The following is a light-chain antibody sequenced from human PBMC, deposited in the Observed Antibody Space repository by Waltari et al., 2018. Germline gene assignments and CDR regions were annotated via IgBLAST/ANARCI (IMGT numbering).Light chain of an antibody. CDR1: SSDVGGYED. CDR3: SSVTRSSTWV. CDR2: EVR. V-gene: IGLV2-14*01. Sequence: QSALTQPASVSGSPGQSITISCTGTSSDVGGYEDVSWYHQYPGKAPKLMIYEVRNRRSGVTNRFSGSKSGHTAALTISGLQAEDEGDYDCSSVTRSSTWVFGGGTKLTVL. J-gene: IGLJ3*02.